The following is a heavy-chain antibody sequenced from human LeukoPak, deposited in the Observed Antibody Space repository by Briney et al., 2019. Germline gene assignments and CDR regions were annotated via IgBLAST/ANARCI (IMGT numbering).Heavy chain of an antibody. J-gene: IGHJ4*02. V-gene: IGHV3-21*04. CDR1: GFTFSSYS. CDR2: ISSSSSYI. Sequence: GGSLRLSCAASGFTFSSYSMNWVRQAPGRGLEWVSSISSSSSYIYYADSVKGRFTISRDNSKNTLYLQMNSLRAEDTAVYYCAKDGGQSGSYPYWGQGTLVTVSS. D-gene: IGHD1-26*01. CDR3: AKDGGQSGSYPY.